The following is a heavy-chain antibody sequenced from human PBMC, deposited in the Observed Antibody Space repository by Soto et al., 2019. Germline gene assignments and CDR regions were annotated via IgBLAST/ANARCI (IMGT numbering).Heavy chain of an antibody. V-gene: IGHV1-69*13. J-gene: IGHJ6*02. CDR2: IIPIFGTA. D-gene: IGHD3-22*01. Sequence: SVKVSCKASGGTFSSYAISWVRQAPGQGLEWMGGIIPIFGTANYAQKFQGRVTITADESTSTAYMELSSLRSEDTAVYYCARDESPRITMIVVVHTPYYYYGMDVWGQGTTVTVSS. CDR1: GGTFSSYA. CDR3: ARDESPRITMIVVVHTPYYYYGMDV.